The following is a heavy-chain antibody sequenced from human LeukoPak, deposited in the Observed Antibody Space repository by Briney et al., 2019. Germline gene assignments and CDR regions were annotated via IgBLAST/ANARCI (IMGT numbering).Heavy chain of an antibody. V-gene: IGHV1-46*01. J-gene: IGHJ3*02. CDR2: INPSGGST. D-gene: IGHD3-22*01. CDR3: ARDGGHYYDSSGYYLIGDAFDI. Sequence: ASVTVSCKASGYTFTSYYMHWVRQAPGQGLEWMGIINPSGGSTSYAQKFQGRVTMTRDTSTSTVYMELSSLRSEDTAVYYCARDGGHYYDSSGYYLIGDAFDIWGQGKMVTVSS. CDR1: GYTFTSYY.